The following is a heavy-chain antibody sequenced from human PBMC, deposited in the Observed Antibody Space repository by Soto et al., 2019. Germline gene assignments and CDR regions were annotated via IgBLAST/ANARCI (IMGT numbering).Heavy chain of an antibody. V-gene: IGHV3-30-3*01. J-gene: IGHJ6*02. CDR2: ISYDGSNK. CDR3: AREVGIAVAGTLYYYYYGMDV. D-gene: IGHD6-19*01. Sequence: PGGSLRLSCAASGFTFSSYAMHWVRQAPGKGLEWVAVISYDGSNKYYADSVKGRFTISRDNSKNTLYLQMNSLRAEDTAVYYCAREVGIAVAGTLYYYYYGMDVWGQGTTVTVSS. CDR1: GFTFSSYA.